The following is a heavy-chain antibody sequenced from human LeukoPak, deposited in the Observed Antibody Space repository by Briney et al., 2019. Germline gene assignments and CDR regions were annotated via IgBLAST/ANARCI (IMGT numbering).Heavy chain of an antibody. V-gene: IGHV3-30*02. D-gene: IGHD2-15*01. Sequence: GGSLRLSCAASGFTFSSYGMHWVRQAPGKGLEWVAFIRYDGSNKYYADSVKGRFTISRDNSKNTLYLQMNSLRAEDTAVYYCAKGGVVVAATRVTRVYYFDYWGQGTLVTVSS. CDR3: AKGGVVVAATRVTRVYYFDY. J-gene: IGHJ4*02. CDR1: GFTFSSYG. CDR2: IRYDGSNK.